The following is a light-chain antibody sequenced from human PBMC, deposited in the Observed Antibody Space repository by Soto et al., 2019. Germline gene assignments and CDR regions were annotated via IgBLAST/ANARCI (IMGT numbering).Light chain of an antibody. Sequence: DIVLTQSPGTLSLSPGERATLSCRASQSVSSSSLAWYQQKPGQAPRLLIYGASTRATGIPARFSGSGSGTEFTLTISSLQSEDFAVYYCQQYNNWPRTFGQGTKVEIK. V-gene: IGKV3-15*01. J-gene: IGKJ1*01. CDR3: QQYNNWPRT. CDR2: GAS. CDR1: QSVSSS.